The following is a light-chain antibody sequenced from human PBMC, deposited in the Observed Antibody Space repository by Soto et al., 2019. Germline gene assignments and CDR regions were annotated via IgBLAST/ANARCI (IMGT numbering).Light chain of an antibody. Sequence: QSVLTQPPSASGSPGQSVTISCTGISSDVYVSWYQQHPGKAPKLMIYEVGKRPSGVPDRLSGSKSGNTASLSVSGLQAEDESDYYCSTYTNTSTLFGGGTKLTVL. V-gene: IGLV2-8*01. J-gene: IGLJ2*01. CDR2: EVG. CDR3: STYTNTSTL. CDR1: SSDVY.